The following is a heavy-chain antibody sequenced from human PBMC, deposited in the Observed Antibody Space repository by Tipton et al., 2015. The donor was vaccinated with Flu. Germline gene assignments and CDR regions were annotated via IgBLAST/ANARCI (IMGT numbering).Heavy chain of an antibody. CDR3: ARRYYDSSGPLDY. CDR1: GGSISSYY. CDR2: IYYSGST. V-gene: IGHV4-59*01. J-gene: IGHJ4*02. D-gene: IGHD3-22*01. Sequence: LRLSFTVSGGSISSYYWSWIRQPPGKGLEWIGYIYYSGSTNYNPSLKSRVTISVDTSKNQFSLKLSSVTAADTAVYYCARRYYDSSGPLDYWGQGTLVTVSS.